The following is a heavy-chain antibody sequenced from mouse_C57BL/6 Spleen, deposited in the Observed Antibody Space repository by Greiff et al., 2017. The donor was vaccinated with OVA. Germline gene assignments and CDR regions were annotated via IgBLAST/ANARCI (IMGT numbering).Heavy chain of an antibody. CDR1: GFNIKDDY. V-gene: IGHV14-4*01. CDR3: TYYYGRSYGGWVAY. D-gene: IGHD1-1*01. J-gene: IGHJ3*01. CDR2: IDPENGDT. Sequence: EVQLVESGAELVRPGASVKLSCTASGFNIKDDYMHWVKQRPEQGLEWIGWIDPENGDTEYASKFQGKATITADTSSNTAYLQLSSLTSEDTAVYYCTYYYGRSYGGWVAYWGQGTLVTVSA.